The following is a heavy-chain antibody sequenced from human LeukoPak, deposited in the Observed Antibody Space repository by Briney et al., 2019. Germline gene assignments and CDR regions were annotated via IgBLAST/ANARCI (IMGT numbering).Heavy chain of an antibody. CDR2: ISGSGGST. Sequence: QPGGSLRLSCAASGFTVSSNYMSWVRQAPGKGLEWVSAISGSGGSTYYADSVKGRFTISRDNSKNTLYLQMNSLRAEDTAVYYCARGLLAAAGKGPFDYWGQGTLVTVSS. V-gene: IGHV3-23*01. CDR3: ARGLLAAAGKGPFDY. D-gene: IGHD6-13*01. J-gene: IGHJ4*02. CDR1: GFTVSSNY.